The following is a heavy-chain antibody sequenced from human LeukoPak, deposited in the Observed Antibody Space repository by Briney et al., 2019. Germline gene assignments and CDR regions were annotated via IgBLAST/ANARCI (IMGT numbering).Heavy chain of an antibody. V-gene: IGHV4-39*02. CDR1: SGSVRSNYYS. CDR3: ARRLRIGAAEWFDP. CDR2: LDDSGNT. Sequence: SETLSLTCSVSSGSVRSNYYSWAWIRQAPGKGLEWVVGLDDSGNTYYNPSLKSRLTMSVDTSKNHFSLNLKSVAAADTSVYYCARRLRIGAAEWFDPWGQGIMVTVPS. J-gene: IGHJ5*02. D-gene: IGHD2-15*01.